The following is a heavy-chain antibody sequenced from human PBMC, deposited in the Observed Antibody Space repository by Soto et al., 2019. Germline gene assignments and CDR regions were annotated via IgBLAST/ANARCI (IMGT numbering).Heavy chain of an antibody. J-gene: IGHJ4*02. D-gene: IGHD3-22*01. CDR1: GVTFSDYY. Sequence: GPVRLSCAASGVTFSDYYMSWIRQAPGRGLEWVSYISSSDTIYYADSVKGRFTISRDNAKNSLYLQMNSLRAEDTAMYYCARDLGYYDSSGYFDYWGQGTLVTVSS. V-gene: IGHV3-11*01. CDR3: ARDLGYYDSSGYFDY. CDR2: ISSSDTI.